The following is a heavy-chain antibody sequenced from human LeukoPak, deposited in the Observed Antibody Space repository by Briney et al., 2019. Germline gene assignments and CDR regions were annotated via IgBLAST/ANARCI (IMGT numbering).Heavy chain of an antibody. Sequence: PGGSLRLSCAASGFTVSTTYMSWVRQAPGKGLEWVSLIYVDGRTYYADSVKGRFTISRDNSKNTLYLQVNSLRAEDTAVYYCAKDRSYGVVPAPGRWFDPWGQGTLVTVSS. V-gene: IGHV3-53*01. CDR1: GFTVSTTY. CDR2: IYVDGRT. D-gene: IGHD2-2*01. CDR3: AKDRSYGVVPAPGRWFDP. J-gene: IGHJ5*02.